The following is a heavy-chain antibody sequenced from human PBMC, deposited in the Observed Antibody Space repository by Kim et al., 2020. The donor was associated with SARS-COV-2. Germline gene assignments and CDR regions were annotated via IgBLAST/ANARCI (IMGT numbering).Heavy chain of an antibody. J-gene: IGHJ6*02. D-gene: IGHD6-13*01. Sequence: SETLSLTCTVSGGSISSSSYYWGWIRQPPGKGLEWIGSIYYSGSTYYNPSLKSRVTISVDTSKNQFSLKLSSVTAADTAVYYCARPGIGLAAAGTEVYHYYGMDVWGQGTTVTVSS. CDR1: GGSISSSSYY. CDR3: ARPGIGLAAAGTEVYHYYGMDV. V-gene: IGHV4-39*01. CDR2: IYYSGST.